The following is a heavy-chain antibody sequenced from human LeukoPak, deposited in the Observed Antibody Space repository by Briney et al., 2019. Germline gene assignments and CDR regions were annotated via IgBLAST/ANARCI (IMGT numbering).Heavy chain of an antibody. Sequence: ASVKVSCKASGYTFTGYYMHSVRQAPGQRLEWMGWINPNSGGTNYAQKLQGWVTMTRDTSISTAYMELSRLRSDDTAVYYCARVFAVYQPTGAFDIWGQGTMVTVSS. CDR1: GYTFTGYY. J-gene: IGHJ3*02. V-gene: IGHV1-2*04. D-gene: IGHD2-2*01. CDR2: INPNSGGT. CDR3: ARVFAVYQPTGAFDI.